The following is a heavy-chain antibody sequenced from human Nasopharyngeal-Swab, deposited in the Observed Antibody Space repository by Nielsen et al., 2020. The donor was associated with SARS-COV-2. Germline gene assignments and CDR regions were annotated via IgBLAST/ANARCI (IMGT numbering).Heavy chain of an antibody. CDR2: ISFSSSYI. CDR1: GFIFTSYN. D-gene: IGHD3-22*01. CDR3: ARSKTSPSSYYDSSGYYGSYGMDV. Sequence: GESLKISCAASGFIFTSYNMNWVRQAPAKGLEWVSSISFSSSYIYYADSVKGRFTLSRDNAKKSLYLQMNSLRAEDSAVYYCARSKTSPSSYYDSSGYYGSYGMDVRGQGTTVTVSS. V-gene: IGHV3-21*01. J-gene: IGHJ6*02.